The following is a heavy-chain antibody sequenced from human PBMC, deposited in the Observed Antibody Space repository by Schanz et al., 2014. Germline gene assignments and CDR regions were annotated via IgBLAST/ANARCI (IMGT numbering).Heavy chain of an antibody. J-gene: IGHJ4*02. V-gene: IGHV3-23*01. CDR1: GFTFSSYA. D-gene: IGHD1-26*01. CDR3: AKEGSIYWDRSVDY. CDR2: ISGSDGNT. Sequence: EVQLLESGGGLVQPGGSLRLSCAASGFTFSSYAMSWVRQAPGKGLEWVSAISGSDGNTDYADSVKGRFTISRDNSKNTLYLQMNSLRPEDTAVYYCAKEGSIYWDRSVDYWGQGTLVTVSS.